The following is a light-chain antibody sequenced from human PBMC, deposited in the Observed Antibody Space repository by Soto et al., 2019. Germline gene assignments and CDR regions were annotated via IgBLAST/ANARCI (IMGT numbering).Light chain of an antibody. CDR2: DAS. V-gene: IGKV3-15*01. Sequence: EIVLTQSPGTLSLSPGEGATLSCRASQTISSNLAWYQQKPGQAPRLVIFDASTRATGIPDRFSGRGSGTEFTLTISSLQSEDFAVYFCQQYNDWPPITFGGGTKVDIK. CDR3: QQYNDWPPIT. J-gene: IGKJ4*01. CDR1: QTISSN.